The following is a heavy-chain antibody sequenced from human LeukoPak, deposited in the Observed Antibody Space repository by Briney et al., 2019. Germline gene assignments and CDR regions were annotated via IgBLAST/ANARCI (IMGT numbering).Heavy chain of an antibody. Sequence: PGRSXXLSCAASGFTFSSXGMHWVXQAPGKRLEWVAVISYDGSNKYYADSVKGRFTISRDNSKNTLYLQMNSLRAEDTAVYYCAKDLEGPEDYLTILDYWGQGTLVTVSS. CDR1: GFTFSSXG. CDR3: AKDLEGPEDYLTILDY. D-gene: IGHD1-1*01. V-gene: IGHV3-30*18. CDR2: ISYDGSNK. J-gene: IGHJ4*02.